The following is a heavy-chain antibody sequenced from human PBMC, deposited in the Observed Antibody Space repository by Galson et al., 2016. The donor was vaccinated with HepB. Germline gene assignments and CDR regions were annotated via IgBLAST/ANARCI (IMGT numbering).Heavy chain of an antibody. Sequence: SVKASCKVSGYIFTELSMQWVRQAPGKGLEWMGGFDPEDGQMIYAQKFQGRVTMTEDTSTDTVFMELSSLRSEDTAVYYCATDIMVVRPFAPTGSQYWGPGTLVVVTS. CDR3: ATDIMVVRPFAPTGSQY. D-gene: IGHD3/OR15-3a*01. CDR1: GYIFTELS. J-gene: IGHJ4*02. CDR2: FDPEDGQM. V-gene: IGHV1-24*01.